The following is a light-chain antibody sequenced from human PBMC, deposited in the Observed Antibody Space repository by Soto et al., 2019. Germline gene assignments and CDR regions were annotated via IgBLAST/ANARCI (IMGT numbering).Light chain of an antibody. J-gene: IGKJ2*01. V-gene: IGKV2-28*01. Sequence: DVVLTQSPLSLPVTPGEPASISCRSSQSLLHSNGYNYLDWYLQKTGQSPQLLIYLGSTRASGVPDRFSGSGSGTDFTLKISRVEAEDVGVYYCMQGLQAPTFGQGTKLEIK. CDR1: QSLLHSNGYNY. CDR3: MQGLQAPT. CDR2: LGS.